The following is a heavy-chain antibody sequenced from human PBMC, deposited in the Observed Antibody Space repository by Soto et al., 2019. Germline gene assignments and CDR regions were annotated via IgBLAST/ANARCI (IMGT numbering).Heavy chain of an antibody. CDR1: GFTFSSYG. D-gene: IGHD3-10*01. Sequence: GGSLRLSCAASGFTFSSYGMHWVRQTPGEGLEWVAVISYDGSNKYYADSVKGRFTISRDNSKNTLYLQMNSLRAEDTAVYYCCSPMVRGVSNWFDPWGQGTLVTVSS. CDR2: ISYDGSNK. J-gene: IGHJ5*02. V-gene: IGHV3-30*03. CDR3: CSPMVRGVSNWFDP.